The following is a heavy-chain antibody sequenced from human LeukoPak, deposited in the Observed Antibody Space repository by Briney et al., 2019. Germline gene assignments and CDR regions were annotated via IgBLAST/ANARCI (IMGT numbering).Heavy chain of an antibody. V-gene: IGHV3-21*01. D-gene: IGHD3-3*01. CDR3: ARVYSTIFGVVRNWFDP. J-gene: IGHJ5*02. Sequence: GGSLRLSCAASGFTFSSYSMNWVRQAPGKGLEWVSSISSSSSYIYYAVSVKGRFTISRDNAKNSLYLQMNSLRAEDTAVYYCARVYSTIFGVVRNWFDPWGQGTLVTASS. CDR2: ISSSSSYI. CDR1: GFTFSSYS.